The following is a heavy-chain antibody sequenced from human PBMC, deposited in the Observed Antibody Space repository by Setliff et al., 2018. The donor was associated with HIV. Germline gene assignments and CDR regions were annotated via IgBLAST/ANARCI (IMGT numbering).Heavy chain of an antibody. J-gene: IGHJ6*03. V-gene: IGHV4-39*01. Sequence: SETLSLTCTVSGGSINSTSYYWGWIRQPPGNGLEWIGSIYHTGSTYYKPSLKSRVTISVDTSKNQFSLRLRYVTAADTAVYYCARVSTTYWYSIPRNYYHHMDVWGKGTTVTVSS. CDR2: IYHTGST. D-gene: IGHD2-2*01. CDR3: ARVSTTYWYSIPRNYYHHMDV. CDR1: GGSINSTSYY.